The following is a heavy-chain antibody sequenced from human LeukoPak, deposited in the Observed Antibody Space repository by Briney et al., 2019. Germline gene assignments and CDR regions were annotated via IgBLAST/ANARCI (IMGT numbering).Heavy chain of an antibody. V-gene: IGHV1-18*04. Sequence: ASVKVSCKASGYTFTSYYMHWVRQAPGQGLEWMGWISAYNGNTNYAQKLQGRVTMTTDTSTSTAYMELRSLRSDDTAVYYCARDLHVGRGLWFGELYYWGQGTLVTVSS. D-gene: IGHD3-10*01. CDR3: ARDLHVGRGLWFGELYY. CDR2: ISAYNGNT. CDR1: GYTFTSYY. J-gene: IGHJ4*02.